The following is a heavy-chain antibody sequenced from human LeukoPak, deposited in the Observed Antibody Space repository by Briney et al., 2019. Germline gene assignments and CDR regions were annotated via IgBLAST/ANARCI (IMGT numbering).Heavy chain of an antibody. Sequence: PGGSLRLSCAASGFTFSGYWMSRVRHGPGKGLEWGAHINQDGSEKYYVDSVKGRFTISRDNAKNSLYLQMNRLRDEEAAVYYCARGGRGSYLWGQGTLVTVSS. CDR2: INQDGSEK. CDR1: GFTFSGYW. CDR3: ARGGRGSYL. D-gene: IGHD3-16*01. V-gene: IGHV3-7*04. J-gene: IGHJ4*02.